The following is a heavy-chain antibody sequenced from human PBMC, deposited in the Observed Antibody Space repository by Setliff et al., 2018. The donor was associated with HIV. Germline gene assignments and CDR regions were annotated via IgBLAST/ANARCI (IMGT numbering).Heavy chain of an antibody. V-gene: IGHV3-74*01. CDR1: GFTFSSYW. Sequence: PGGSLRLSCAASGFTFSSYWMHWVRQAPGKGLVWVSRLNNDGGSTDYADSVKGRFTISRDNAKNTLYLQMNSLRAEDTAVYYCSRDPEGYYDSSGYYRRGFLNYGGQGTLVTVSS. J-gene: IGHJ4*02. D-gene: IGHD3-22*01. CDR3: SRDPEGYYDSSGYYRRGFLNY. CDR2: LNNDGGST.